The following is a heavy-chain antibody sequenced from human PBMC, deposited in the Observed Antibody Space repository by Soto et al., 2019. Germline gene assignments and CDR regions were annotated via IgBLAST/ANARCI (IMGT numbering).Heavy chain of an antibody. V-gene: IGHV1-69*12. CDR3: ASGIQLWLRRINNAYSG. J-gene: IGHJ4*02. CDR2: IIPMFGTA. D-gene: IGHD5-18*01. Sequence: QVQLVQSGAEVKKPASSVKVSCKAPGGTFSTYAISCVQQAPGQGLEWMGGIIPMFGTANYAQRLQDRVTITADESTNTAYMELSSLRSEDTSVYFCASGIQLWLRRINNAYSGWCQGTLVSVSS. CDR1: GGTFSTYA.